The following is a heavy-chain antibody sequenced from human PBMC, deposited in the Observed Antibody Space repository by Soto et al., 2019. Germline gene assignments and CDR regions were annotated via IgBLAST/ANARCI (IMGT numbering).Heavy chain of an antibody. V-gene: IGHV3-23*01. D-gene: IGHD2-2*03. CDR3: AKDVDVGSTRIDY. CDR1: GFTFSSDP. J-gene: IGHJ4*02. CDR2: ISPSGAAT. Sequence: EVQLLQSGGGSVQPGGSLRLSCAASGFTFSSDPMSWVRLTPEKGLEWVSGISPSGAATYFADSVKGRFSISRDNSKSTLYLQMNNLRAEDTAVYYCAKDVDVGSTRIDYWGQGTLVSVSS.